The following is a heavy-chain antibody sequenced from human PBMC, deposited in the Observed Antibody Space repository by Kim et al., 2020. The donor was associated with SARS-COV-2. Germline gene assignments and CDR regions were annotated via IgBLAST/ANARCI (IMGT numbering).Heavy chain of an antibody. CDR1: GGSISSSSYY. Sequence: SETLSLTCTVSGGSISSSSYYWGWIRQPPGKGLEWIGSIYYSGSTYYNPSLKSRVTISVDTSKNQFSLKLSSVTAADTAVYYCARHGSGYISGWYGYWGQGTLVTVSS. CDR3: ARHGSGYISGWYGY. CDR2: IYYSGST. D-gene: IGHD6-19*01. J-gene: IGHJ4*02. V-gene: IGHV4-39*01.